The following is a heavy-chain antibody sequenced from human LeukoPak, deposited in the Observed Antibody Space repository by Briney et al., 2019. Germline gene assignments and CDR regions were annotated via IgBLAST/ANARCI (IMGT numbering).Heavy chain of an antibody. J-gene: IGHJ4*02. Sequence: GASVKVSCKASGYTFTSYYMHWVRQAPGQGLEWMGIINPSGGSTSYAQKFQGRVTMTRDTSTSTVYMGLSSLRSEDTAVYYCATWSPDDTFDYWGQGTLVTVSS. CDR1: GYTFTSYY. V-gene: IGHV1-46*01. CDR2: INPSGGST. CDR3: ATWSPDDTFDY. D-gene: IGHD1-1*01.